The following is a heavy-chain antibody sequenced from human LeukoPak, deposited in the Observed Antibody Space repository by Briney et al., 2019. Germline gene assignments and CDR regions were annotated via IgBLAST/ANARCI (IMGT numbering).Heavy chain of an antibody. J-gene: IGHJ4*02. V-gene: IGHV1-8*01. CDR1: GYTFTNYE. CDR2: MNPNSGDT. Sequence: ASVKVSCKASGYTFTNYEINWVRQATGHGLEWMGWMNPNSGDTAYAQKFQGRITMTRSTSITTAYMELSGLRSEDTAVYYCARGLGSHDSSELTWPMISFWGQGTQVTVSS. D-gene: IGHD3-22*01. CDR3: ARGLGSHDSSELTWPMISF.